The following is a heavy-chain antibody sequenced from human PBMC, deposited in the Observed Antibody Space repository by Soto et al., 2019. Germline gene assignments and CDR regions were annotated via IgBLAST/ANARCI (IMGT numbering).Heavy chain of an antibody. D-gene: IGHD5-18*01. Sequence: SETLSLTCAVYGGSFSGYYWSWIRQPPGKGLEWIGEINHSGSTNYNPSLKSRVTISVDTSKNQFPLKLSSVTAADTAVYYCARGNPMVMFDYWGQGTLVTVSS. V-gene: IGHV4-34*01. CDR3: ARGNPMVMFDY. CDR2: INHSGST. CDR1: GGSFSGYY. J-gene: IGHJ4*02.